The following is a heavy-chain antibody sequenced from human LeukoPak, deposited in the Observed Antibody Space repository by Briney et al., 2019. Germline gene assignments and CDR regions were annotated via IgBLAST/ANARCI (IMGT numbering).Heavy chain of an antibody. CDR2: IKKDGSET. V-gene: IGHV3-7*01. J-gene: IGHJ4*02. CDR3: ARDSAVAAWDY. Sequence: AGGSLRLSCAASGFTFSSYWRSWVRQAPGKGLEWVANIKKDGSETYYVDSVKGRFTISRDDAKNSVYLQMNSLRAEDTAVYFCARDSAVAAWDYWGQGTLVTVSS. D-gene: IGHD6-19*01. CDR1: GFTFSSYW.